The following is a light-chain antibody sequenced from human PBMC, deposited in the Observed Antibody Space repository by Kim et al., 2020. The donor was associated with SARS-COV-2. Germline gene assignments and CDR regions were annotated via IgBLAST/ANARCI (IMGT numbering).Light chain of an antibody. CDR3: NSRDSNDNVV. J-gene: IGLJ2*01. CDR2: GKD. Sequence: VALGQTVRITCQGDSLRIYYAPWYQQKPGQSPKVVIYGKDNRPSGIPAGFSGSNSGNTAYLTITGTQAGDEADYYCNSRDSNDNVVFGGGTKVTVL. CDR1: SLRIYY. V-gene: IGLV3-19*01.